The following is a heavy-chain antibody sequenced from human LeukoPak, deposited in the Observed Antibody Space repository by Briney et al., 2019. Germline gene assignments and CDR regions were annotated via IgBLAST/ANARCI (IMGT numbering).Heavy chain of an antibody. CDR3: AREGYSSGSSDY. CDR1: GGTFSSYA. Sequence: ASVKVSCKASGGTFSSYAISWVRQAPGQGLEWMGWISAYNGNTNYAQKLQGRVTMTTDTSTSTAYMELRSLRSDDTAVYYCAREGYSSGSSDYWGQGTLVTVSS. V-gene: IGHV1-18*01. J-gene: IGHJ4*02. D-gene: IGHD6-19*01. CDR2: ISAYNGNT.